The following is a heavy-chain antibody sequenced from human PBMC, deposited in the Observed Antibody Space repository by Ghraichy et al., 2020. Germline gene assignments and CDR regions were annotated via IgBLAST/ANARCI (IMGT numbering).Heavy chain of an antibody. D-gene: IGHD6-13*01. V-gene: IGHV3-30*18. CDR3: AKEGTAAGTPDYYYYYGMDV. Sequence: SLRLSCAASRFTFSYYGMHWVRQAPGKGLEWVAVISYDGSNKYYADSVKGRFTISRDNSKNTLFLQMNSLRPEDTAVYYCAKEGTAAGTPDYYYYYGMDVWGQGTTVTVSS. CDR2: ISYDGSNK. CDR1: RFTFSYYG. J-gene: IGHJ6*02.